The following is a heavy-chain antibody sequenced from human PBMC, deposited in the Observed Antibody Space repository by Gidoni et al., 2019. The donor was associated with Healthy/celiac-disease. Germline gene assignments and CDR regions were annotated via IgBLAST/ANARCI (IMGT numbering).Heavy chain of an antibody. CDR3: AREEGGWYGDAFDI. CDR2: IYYSGST. J-gene: IGHJ3*02. Sequence: QVQLQESGPGLVKPSETMSLTCTVPGGSISSYYWSWIRQPPGKGLEWIGYIYYSGSTNYNPSLKSRVTISVDTSKNQFSLKLSSVTAADTAVYYCAREEGGWYGDAFDIWGQGTMVTVSS. V-gene: IGHV4-59*01. D-gene: IGHD6-19*01. CDR1: GGSISSYY.